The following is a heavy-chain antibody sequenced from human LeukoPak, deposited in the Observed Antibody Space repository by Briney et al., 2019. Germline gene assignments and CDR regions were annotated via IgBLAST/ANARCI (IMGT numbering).Heavy chain of an antibody. CDR3: ATDIIVYAQTWFDP. CDR2: FDPEDGET. V-gene: IGHV1-24*01. Sequence: ASVKVSCKVSGYTLTELSMHWVRQAPGKGLEWMGGFDPEDGETIYAQKFQGRVTMTEDTSTDTAYMELSSLRSEDTAVYYCATDIIVYAQTWFDPWGQGTLVTVSS. D-gene: IGHD2-8*01. CDR1: GYTLTELS. J-gene: IGHJ5*02.